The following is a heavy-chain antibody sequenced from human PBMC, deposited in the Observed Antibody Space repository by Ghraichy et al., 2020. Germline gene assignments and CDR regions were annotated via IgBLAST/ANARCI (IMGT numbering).Heavy chain of an antibody. CDR1: GFSLRTSGVG. V-gene: IGHV2-26*01. CDR3: ARIRGSGWSSILENYYGMDV. J-gene: IGHJ6*02. CDR2: IFSNDEK. D-gene: IGHD6-19*01. Sequence: SGPTLVKPTQTLTLTCTFSGFSLRTSGVGVGWIRQPPGEALEWLALIFSNDEKSYSTSLKSRLTISKDTSKSQVVLTMTNMDPVDTATYYCARIRGSGWSSILENYYGMDVWGQGTTVTVSS.